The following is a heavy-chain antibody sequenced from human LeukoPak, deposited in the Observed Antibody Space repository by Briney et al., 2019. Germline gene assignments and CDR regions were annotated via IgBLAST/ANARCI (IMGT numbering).Heavy chain of an antibody. CDR3: ARDFYDTSGYYYDY. D-gene: IGHD3-22*01. J-gene: IGHJ4*02. CDR1: GFTFSSYG. V-gene: IGHV3-21*01. Sequence: GGSLRLSCVASGFTFSSYGMSWVRQAPGKGLEWVSSISGSSSSYIYYADSLKGRFTISRDNAKNSLYLQMNSLRAEDTAVYYCARDFYDTSGYYYDYWGQGTLVTVSS. CDR2: ISGSSSSYI.